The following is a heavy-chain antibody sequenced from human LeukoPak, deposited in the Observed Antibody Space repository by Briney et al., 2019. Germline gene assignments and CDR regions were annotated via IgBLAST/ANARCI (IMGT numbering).Heavy chain of an antibody. V-gene: IGHV4-34*01. CDR1: GGSFSGYY. CDR3: ARDGPEEFIAAAGTVGPNHYYYYGMDV. CDR2: INHSGST. Sequence: PSETLSLTCAVYGGSFSGYYWSWIRQPPGKGLEWIGEINHSGSTNYNPSLKSRVTISVDTSKNQFSLKLSSVTAADTAVYYCARDGPEEFIAAAGTVGPNHYYYYGMDVWGQGTTVTVSS. J-gene: IGHJ6*02. D-gene: IGHD6-13*01.